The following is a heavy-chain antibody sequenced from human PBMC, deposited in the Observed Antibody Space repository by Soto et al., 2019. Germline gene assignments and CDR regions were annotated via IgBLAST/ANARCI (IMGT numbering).Heavy chain of an antibody. CDR2: ISGSSGST. CDR1: GFTFSSYA. V-gene: IGHV3-23*01. Sequence: EVQLLESGGGLVQPGGSLRLSCAASGFTFSSYAMSWVRQAPGKGLEWVSAISGSSGSTYYADSVKGRFTISSDNSKNTLYRQMNSLRAEDTAVFYGAKDPPIEYSTARGDYGGQGTLVTVSS. D-gene: IGHD6-6*01. CDR3: AKDPPIEYSTARGDY. J-gene: IGHJ4*02.